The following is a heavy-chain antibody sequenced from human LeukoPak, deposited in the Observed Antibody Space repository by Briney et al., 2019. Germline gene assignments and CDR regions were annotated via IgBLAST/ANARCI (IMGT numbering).Heavy chain of an antibody. CDR3: ARVRDYYDSSGYPNWFDP. CDR2: INPNSGGT. J-gene: IGHJ5*02. D-gene: IGHD3-22*01. Sequence: ASVKVSCKASGYTFTGYYKHWVRQAPGQGLEWMGWINPNSGGTNYAQKFQGRVTMTRDTSISTAYMELSRLRSDDTAVYYCARVRDYYDSSGYPNWFDPWGQGTLVTVSS. V-gene: IGHV1-2*02. CDR1: GYTFTGYY.